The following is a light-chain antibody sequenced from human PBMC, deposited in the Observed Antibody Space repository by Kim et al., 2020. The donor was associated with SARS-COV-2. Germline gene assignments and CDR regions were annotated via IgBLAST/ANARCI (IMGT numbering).Light chain of an antibody. V-gene: IGKV1-5*03. CDR1: QSIGNS. CDR2: KAS. Sequence: SASVGDRVTITCRASQSIGNSLAWYQQKPGKAPKLLIYKASSLEGGVPSRFSGSGSGTEFTLTISSLQPDDFATYYCQQHNSYWTFGQGTKVEIK. CDR3: QQHNSYWT. J-gene: IGKJ1*01.